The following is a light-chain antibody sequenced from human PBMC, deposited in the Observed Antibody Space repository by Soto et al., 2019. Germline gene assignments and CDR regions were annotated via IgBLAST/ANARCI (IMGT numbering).Light chain of an antibody. CDR3: QLYGSAPPP. Sequence: EIVLTQSPGTLSLSPGERATLSCRASQSVSSSYVAWYQQKPGQAPRLLIYEASIRAIVIPDRFSGSGSGQDFTLTISRLEPDDFGVYRCQLYGSAPPPFGQGSQVEIK. V-gene: IGKV3-20*01. J-gene: IGKJ1*01. CDR2: EAS. CDR1: QSVSSSY.